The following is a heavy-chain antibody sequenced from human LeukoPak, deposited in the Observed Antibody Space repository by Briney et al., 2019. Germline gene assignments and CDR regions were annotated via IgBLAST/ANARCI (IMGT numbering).Heavy chain of an antibody. Sequence: GASVNVSRKASGYTFTSYGISWVRQAPGQGLEWMGWISAYNGNTNYAQKLQGRVTMTTDTSTSTAYMELRSLRSDDTAVYYCARVLRRDILTGYYPRYYYYGMDVWGQGTTVTVSS. CDR2: ISAYNGNT. CDR3: ARVLRRDILTGYYPRYYYYGMDV. V-gene: IGHV1-18*01. J-gene: IGHJ6*02. D-gene: IGHD3-9*01. CDR1: GYTFTSYG.